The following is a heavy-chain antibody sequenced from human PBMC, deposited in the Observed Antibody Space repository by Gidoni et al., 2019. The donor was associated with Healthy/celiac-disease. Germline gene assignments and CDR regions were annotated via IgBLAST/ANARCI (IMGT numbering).Heavy chain of an antibody. CDR3: ARDLGYCSSTSCYTGYYYYYYGMDV. D-gene: IGHD2-2*02. Sequence: QVQLQESGPGLVKPSETLSLTCTVSGGSISRYYWSWIRQPAGKGLEWIGRIYTSGSTNYNPSLKSRVTMSVDTSKNQFSLKLSSVTAADTAVYYCARDLGYCSSTSCYTGYYYYYYGMDVWGQGTTVTVSS. J-gene: IGHJ6*02. V-gene: IGHV4-4*07. CDR1: GGSISRYY. CDR2: IYTSGST.